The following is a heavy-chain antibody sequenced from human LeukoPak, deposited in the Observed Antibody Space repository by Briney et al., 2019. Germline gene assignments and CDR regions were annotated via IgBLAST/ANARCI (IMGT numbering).Heavy chain of an antibody. CDR3: ARGKGPNQSKYRNMARYYMDV. CDR2: ISTSGNTI. Sequence: GGSLRLSCAASGFTFSDHHMSWIRQAPGKGLEWVSYISTSGNTINYADSVKGRFTISRDNAKKSLFLQMNSLRADDTAVYYCARGKGPNQSKYRNMARYYMDVWGEGTTVTVSS. V-gene: IGHV3-11*01. CDR1: GFTFSDHH. J-gene: IGHJ6*03. D-gene: IGHD2/OR15-2a*01.